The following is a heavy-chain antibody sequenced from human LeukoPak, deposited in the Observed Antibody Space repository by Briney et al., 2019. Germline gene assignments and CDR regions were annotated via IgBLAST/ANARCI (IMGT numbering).Heavy chain of an antibody. J-gene: IGHJ4*02. D-gene: IGHD3-16*01. V-gene: IGHV3-15*01. Sequence: PGGSLRLSCAASGFTFSSYWMSWVRQAPGKGLEWVGRIKSKTDGGTTDYAAPVKGRFTISRDDSKNTLYLQMNSLKTEDTAVYYCAGEGRQAFDYWGQGTLVTVSS. CDR3: AGEGRQAFDY. CDR2: IKSKTDGGTT. CDR1: GFTFSSYW.